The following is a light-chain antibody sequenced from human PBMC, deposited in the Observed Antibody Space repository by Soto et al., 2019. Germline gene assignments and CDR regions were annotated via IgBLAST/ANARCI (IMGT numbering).Light chain of an antibody. CDR1: QSISSH. CDR3: QQTYRTPWT. Sequence: DIQMTQSPSSLSASVGDRVTITCRASQSISSHLNWYQQKPGKVTKLLIYAASSLHSGVPSRFSGSGSGTDFTLSIRSLQPEHFATFYCQQTYRTPWTFVQEAKVAI. V-gene: IGKV1-39*01. J-gene: IGKJ1*01. CDR2: AAS.